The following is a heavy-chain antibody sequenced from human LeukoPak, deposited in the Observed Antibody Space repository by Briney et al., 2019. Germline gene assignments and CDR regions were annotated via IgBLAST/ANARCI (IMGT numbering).Heavy chain of an antibody. V-gene: IGHV4-59*01. CDR1: GGSISSYY. Sequence: SETLSLTCTVSGGSISSYYWSWIRQPQGKGLEWIGYIYYSGSTNYNPSLKSRVTISVDTSKNQFSLKLSSVTAADTAVYYCARAIGYSLDYWGQGTLVTVSS. D-gene: IGHD5-18*01. CDR3: ARAIGYSLDY. CDR2: IYYSGST. J-gene: IGHJ4*02.